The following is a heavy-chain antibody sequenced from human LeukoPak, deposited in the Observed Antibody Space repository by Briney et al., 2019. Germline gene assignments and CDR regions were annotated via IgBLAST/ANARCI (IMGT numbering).Heavy chain of an antibody. D-gene: IGHD4-17*01. CDR3: AREGRQDYVYFDY. CDR2: INYSGNT. CDR1: GGSLNNYY. V-gene: IGHV4-59*01. Sequence: SETLSLTCTVSGGSLNNYYWSWIRQPPGKGLEWIGYINYSGNTNYNPSLKSRVTISVDTSKNQFSLRLTSVTAADTAVFYCAREGRQDYVYFDYWGQGSLVTVSS. J-gene: IGHJ4*02.